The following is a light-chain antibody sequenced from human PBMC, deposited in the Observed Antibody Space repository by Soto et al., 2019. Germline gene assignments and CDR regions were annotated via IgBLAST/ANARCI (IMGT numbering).Light chain of an antibody. CDR2: DVI. Sequence: QSVLTQPRSVSGSPGQSVTISCTGTSSDVGAYNYVSWYQHHPGNAPNVMIYDVIERPSGVPDRFSGSKSDNKASLTISGLQAEDEADYYCCSYAGSYAWAFGGGTKVTVL. CDR1: SSDVGAYNY. V-gene: IGLV2-11*01. J-gene: IGLJ3*02. CDR3: CSYAGSYAWA.